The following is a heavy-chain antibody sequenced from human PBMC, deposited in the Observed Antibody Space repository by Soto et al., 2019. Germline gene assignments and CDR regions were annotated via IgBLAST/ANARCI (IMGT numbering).Heavy chain of an antibody. CDR2: ITDTGGDA. J-gene: IGHJ4*02. V-gene: IGHV3-23*01. CDR1: GFTFSSYA. D-gene: IGHD3-10*01. CDR3: ARVSTDSYPGSRIFDF. Sequence: PGGSLRLSCAASGFTFSSYAMSWVRQAPGEGLQWVSTITDTGGDAKYADSVRGRFVISRDNSKKTLYLQMTSLTAEDSAMYYCARVSTDSYPGSRIFDFWGRGTLVTVSS.